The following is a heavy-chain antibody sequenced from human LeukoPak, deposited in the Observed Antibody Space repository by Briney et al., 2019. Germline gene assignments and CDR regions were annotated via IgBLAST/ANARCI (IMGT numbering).Heavy chain of an antibody. J-gene: IGHJ4*02. CDR2: IYHSGRT. CDR1: GYSISSGYY. Sequence: PSETLSLTCTVSGYSISSGYYWGWIRQPPGKGLEWIGNIYHSGRTYYNPSLKSRVTISVDTSKNQFSLKLSSVTAADTAVYYCARGRIHSSGEFDYWGQGTLVTVSS. CDR3: ARGRIHSSGEFDY. V-gene: IGHV4-38-2*02. D-gene: IGHD6-19*01.